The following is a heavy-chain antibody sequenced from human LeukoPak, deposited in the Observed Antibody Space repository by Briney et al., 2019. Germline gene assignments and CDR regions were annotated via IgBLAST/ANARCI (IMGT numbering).Heavy chain of an antibody. CDR3: ATAGGEVGYFDY. CDR2: IYYSGST. J-gene: IGHJ4*02. Sequence: SETLSVTCTVSGGSISSSSYYWGWIRQPPGKGLEWIGSIYYSGSTYYNPSLKSRVTISVDTSKNQFSLKLSSVTAADTAVYYCATAGGEVGYFDYWGQGTLVTVSS. V-gene: IGHV4-39*01. D-gene: IGHD3-16*01. CDR1: GGSISSSSYY.